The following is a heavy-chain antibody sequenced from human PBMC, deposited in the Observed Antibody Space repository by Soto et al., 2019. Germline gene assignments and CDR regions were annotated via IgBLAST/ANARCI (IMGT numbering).Heavy chain of an antibody. CDR3: ARDTGDGTFDF. CDR1: GYTFSSYA. V-gene: IGHV1-3*01. J-gene: IGHJ4*02. D-gene: IGHD7-27*01. CDR2: INAGYGNT. Sequence: GPPVKVSCKASGYTFSSYAMHWVRQAPGQRLEWMGWINAGYGNTKSSQKFQDRVTISRDTSASTAYMELTSLRSEDTAVYYCARDTGDGTFDFWGQGTLGTVSS.